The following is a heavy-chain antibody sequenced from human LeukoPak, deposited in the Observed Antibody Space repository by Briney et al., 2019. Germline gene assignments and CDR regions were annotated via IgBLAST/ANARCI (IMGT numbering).Heavy chain of an antibody. J-gene: IGHJ5*02. CDR2: INHSGST. Sequence: PSETLSLTCTVSGGSISSSSYYWGWIRQPPGKGLEWIGEINHSGSTNYNPSLKSRVTISVDTSKNQFSLKLSSVTAADTAVYYCARHPFYYYGSGSPINWFDPWGQGTLVTVSS. CDR3: ARHPFYYYGSGSPINWFDP. V-gene: IGHV4-39*01. D-gene: IGHD3-10*01. CDR1: GGSISSSSYY.